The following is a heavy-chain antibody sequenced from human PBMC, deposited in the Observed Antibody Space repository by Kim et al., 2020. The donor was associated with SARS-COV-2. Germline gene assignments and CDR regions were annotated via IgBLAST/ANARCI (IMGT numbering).Heavy chain of an antibody. V-gene: IGHV3-30*04. D-gene: IGHD3-22*01. CDR2: ISYDGSNK. J-gene: IGHJ4*02. CDR1: GFTFSSYA. CDR3: ARDRYYDSSGYLFDY. Sequence: GGSLRLSCAASGFTFSSYAMHWVRQAPGKGLEWVAVISYDGSNKYYADSVKGRFTISRDNSKNTLYLQMNSLRAEDTAVYYCARDRYYDSSGYLFDYWGQGTLVTVSS.